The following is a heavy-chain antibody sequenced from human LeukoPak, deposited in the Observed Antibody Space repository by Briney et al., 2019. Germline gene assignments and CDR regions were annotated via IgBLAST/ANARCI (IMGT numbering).Heavy chain of an antibody. D-gene: IGHD1-1*01. CDR3: ARDRLLEDRHYYSYYYMDV. Sequence: PGGSLRLSCAASGFTFSSYRMNWVRQAPGKGLEWVSYISSSSNTIYYADSVKGRFTISRDNAKNSLYLQMNSLRAEDTAVYYCARDRLLEDRHYYSYYYMDVWGKGTTVTVSS. V-gene: IGHV3-48*01. CDR2: ISSSSNTI. CDR1: GFTFSSYR. J-gene: IGHJ6*03.